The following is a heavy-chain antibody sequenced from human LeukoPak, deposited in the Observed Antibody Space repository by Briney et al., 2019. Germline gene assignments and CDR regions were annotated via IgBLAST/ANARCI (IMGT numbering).Heavy chain of an antibody. Sequence: GGSLRLSCAASGLTFSDSAFHWVRQASGKGLEWVGHIRSTPNGYATGYAASVKGRFTVSRDDSKNTAYLQMNSLNSEDTALYFCTRGAFDVWGQGTMVTVSS. J-gene: IGHJ3*01. V-gene: IGHV3-73*01. CDR3: TRGAFDV. CDR1: GLTFSDSA. D-gene: IGHD1-26*01. CDR2: IRSTPNGYAT.